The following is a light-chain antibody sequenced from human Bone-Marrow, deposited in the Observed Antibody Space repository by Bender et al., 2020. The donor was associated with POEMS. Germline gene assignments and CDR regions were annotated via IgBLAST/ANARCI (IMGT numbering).Light chain of an antibody. Sequence: QSALTQPASVSGSPGQAITISCTGTSSDIGAYNFVSWYQQHPNKAPKFIIYDVSSRPSGVSNRFSGSKSGNTASLTISGLQAEDEAVYYCSSYTSSSTLWVFGGGTKLTVL. CDR3: SSYTSSSTLWV. CDR2: DVS. V-gene: IGLV2-14*01. J-gene: IGLJ3*02. CDR1: SSDIGAYNF.